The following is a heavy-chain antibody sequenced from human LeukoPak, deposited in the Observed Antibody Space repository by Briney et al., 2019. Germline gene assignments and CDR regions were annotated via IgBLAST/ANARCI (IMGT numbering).Heavy chain of an antibody. CDR1: GFTFSSHS. Sequence: GGSLRLSCAASGFTFSSHSMNWVRQAPGKGLEWVSSISSSSYIYYADSVKGRFTISRDNAKNSLYLQMNSLRAEDTAVYYCARGAASTYCSGGSCYVPYVYWGQGTLVTVSS. CDR2: ISSSSYI. D-gene: IGHD2-15*01. J-gene: IGHJ4*02. V-gene: IGHV3-21*01. CDR3: ARGAASTYCSGGSCYVPYVY.